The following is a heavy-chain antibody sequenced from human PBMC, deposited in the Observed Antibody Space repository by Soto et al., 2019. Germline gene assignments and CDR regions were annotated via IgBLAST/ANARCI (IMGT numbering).Heavy chain of an antibody. CDR2: ISSSSSYI. J-gene: IGHJ4*02. Sequence: EVQLLESGGGLVQPGGSLRLSCAASGFTFSSYSMNWVRQAPGKGLEWVSSISSSSSYIYYADSVKGRFTISRDNAKNSLYLQMNSLRAEDTAVYYCARDLASTVTTSYWGQGTLVTVSS. CDR1: GFTFSSYS. CDR3: ARDLASTVTTSY. V-gene: IGHV3-21*01. D-gene: IGHD4-17*01.